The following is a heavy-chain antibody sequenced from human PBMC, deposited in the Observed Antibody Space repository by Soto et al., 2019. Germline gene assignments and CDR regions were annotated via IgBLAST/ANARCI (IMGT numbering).Heavy chain of an antibody. J-gene: IGHJ4*02. CDR3: ARLPPYGDSSGPIDY. CDR1: GYSFTSYW. Sequence: GESLKISCKGSGYSFTSYWIGWVRQIPWKGLEWMGIIYPGDSDTRYSPSFQGQVTISADKSIGTAYLQWSSLKASDTAMYYCARLPPYGDSSGPIDYWGQGTLVTVSS. D-gene: IGHD4-17*01. CDR2: IYPGDSDT. V-gene: IGHV5-51*01.